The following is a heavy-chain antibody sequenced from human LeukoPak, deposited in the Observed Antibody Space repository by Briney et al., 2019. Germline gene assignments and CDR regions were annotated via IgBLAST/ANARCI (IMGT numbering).Heavy chain of an antibody. D-gene: IGHD5-18*01. V-gene: IGHV4-4*02. CDR2: IYHSGST. CDR1: GGSISSSNW. Sequence: SETLSLTCAVSGGSISSSNWWSWVRRPPGKGLEWIGEIYHSGSTNYNPSLKSRVTISVDKSKNQFSLKLSSVTAADTAVYYCARGGIQLWTNPFDYWGQGTLVTVSS. J-gene: IGHJ4*02. CDR3: ARGGIQLWTNPFDY.